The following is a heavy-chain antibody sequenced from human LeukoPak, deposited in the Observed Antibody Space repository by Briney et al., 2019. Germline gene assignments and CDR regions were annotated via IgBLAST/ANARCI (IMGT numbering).Heavy chain of an antibody. J-gene: IGHJ4*02. Sequence: SETLSLTCAAYGGSFSGYYWSWIRQPPGKGLEWIGEINHSGSTNYNPSLKSRVTISVDKSKNQFSLKLSSVTAADTAVYYCARQQSYSSSAVNWGQGTLVTVSS. D-gene: IGHD6-13*01. CDR3: ARQQSYSSSAVN. V-gene: IGHV4-34*01. CDR2: INHSGST. CDR1: GGSFSGYY.